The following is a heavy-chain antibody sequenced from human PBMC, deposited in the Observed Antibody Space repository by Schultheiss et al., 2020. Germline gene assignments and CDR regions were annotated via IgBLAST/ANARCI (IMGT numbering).Heavy chain of an antibody. Sequence: GGSLRLSCAASGFSFSRYMMHWVRQAPGKGLVWVSYINDDGSSTSYADSVKGRFSISRDNAKNTLYLQMNSLRVEDTAVYYCARDPAKDIVVVPAAMPSSQNWLDTWGQGTLVTVSS. J-gene: IGHJ5*02. CDR1: GFSFSRYM. V-gene: IGHV3-74*01. CDR2: INDDGSST. CDR3: ARDPAKDIVVVPAAMPSSQNWLDT. D-gene: IGHD2-2*01.